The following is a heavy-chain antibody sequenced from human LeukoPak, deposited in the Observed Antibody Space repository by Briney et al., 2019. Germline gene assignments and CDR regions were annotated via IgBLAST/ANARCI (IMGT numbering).Heavy chain of an antibody. Sequence: SETLSLTCTVSGDSVSSGDYYWSWIRQPPGKGLEWIGYIYYSGSTYYNPSLKSRVTISVDTSKNRFSLKLSSVTAADTAVYYCARLYYDFWSGYKYYFDYWGQGTLVTVSS. CDR2: IYYSGST. D-gene: IGHD3-3*01. CDR3: ARLYYDFWSGYKYYFDY. J-gene: IGHJ4*02. CDR1: GDSVSSGDYY. V-gene: IGHV4-30-4*02.